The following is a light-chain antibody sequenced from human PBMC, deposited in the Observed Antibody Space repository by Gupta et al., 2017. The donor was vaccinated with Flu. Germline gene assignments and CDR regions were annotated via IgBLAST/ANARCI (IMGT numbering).Light chain of an antibody. V-gene: IGLV1-44*01. J-gene: IGLJ2*01. CDR2: RNS. CDR3: AAWDDRLSGGV. Sequence: RVTIPCSGSSSNIGDNPVNWYRQLQGTAPTLLSERNSQRPSGVPDRFSGSKAGTSAYRAIXGXQSEDEXEYSWAAWDDRLSGGVFGGGTKLT. CDR1: SSNIGDNP.